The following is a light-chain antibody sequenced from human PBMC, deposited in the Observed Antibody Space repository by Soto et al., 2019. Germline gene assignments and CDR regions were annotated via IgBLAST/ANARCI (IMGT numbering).Light chain of an antibody. CDR3: SSIAGNNFYV. CDR1: SSDVGAYNY. J-gene: IGLJ1*01. CDR2: QVT. V-gene: IGLV2-8*01. Sequence: QSALTQPPSASGSPGQSVTISCTGTSSDVGAYNYVSWYQQHPGKAPKLLLYQVTKRPSGVPDRFSASKSGNTASLTVSGLQAADEADYYCSSIAGNNFYVFGTGTKVTVL.